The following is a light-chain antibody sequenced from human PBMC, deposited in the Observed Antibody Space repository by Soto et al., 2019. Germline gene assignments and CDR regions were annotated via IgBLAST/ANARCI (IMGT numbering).Light chain of an antibody. V-gene: IGKV1-5*01. CDR2: DAS. Sequence: DNQMSQSPSTLSASVGDRVTITFRASQSITTRLAWYQQKPGKAPKVLIYDASSLESGVPSRFSGSGSGTEFILTISSLQPDDFATYCCQHYGGMWAFGQGTKVDI. CDR3: QHYGGMWA. CDR1: QSITTR. J-gene: IGKJ1*01.